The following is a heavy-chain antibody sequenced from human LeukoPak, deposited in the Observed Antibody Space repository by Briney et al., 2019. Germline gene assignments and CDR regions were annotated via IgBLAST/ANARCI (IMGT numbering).Heavy chain of an antibody. CDR3: ARGYCSGGSCYRNWFDP. V-gene: IGHV1-18*01. D-gene: IGHD2-15*01. J-gene: IGHJ5*02. CDR2: ISAYNGNT. CDR1: GYTFTSYG. Sequence: ASVKVSCKASGYTFTSYGISWVRQAPGQGLEWMGWISAYNGNTNYAQKLQGRVTMTTDTSTSTAYMALRSLRSDDAAVYYCARGYCSGGSCYRNWFDPWGQGTLVTVSS.